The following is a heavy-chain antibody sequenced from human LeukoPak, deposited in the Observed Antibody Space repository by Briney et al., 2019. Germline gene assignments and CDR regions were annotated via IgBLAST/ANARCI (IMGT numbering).Heavy chain of an antibody. CDR2: INPNSGGT. CDR3: ARDIVPTVGVRRGLLF. D-gene: IGHD5-12*01. J-gene: IGHJ4*02. CDR1: GYTFNDYY. Sequence: ASVKVSCKASGYTFNDYYIHWVRQAPGQGLEWMGWINPNSGGTNYAQKFQGRVTMTRDTSISTAYMELSRLKSDDTAMYYCARDIVPTVGVRRGLLFWGQGTLVTVSS. V-gene: IGHV1-2*02.